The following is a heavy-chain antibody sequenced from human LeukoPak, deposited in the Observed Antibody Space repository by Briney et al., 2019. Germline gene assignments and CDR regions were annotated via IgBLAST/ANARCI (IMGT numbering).Heavy chain of an antibody. CDR1: GGSFSGYY. CDR2: INHSGST. CDR3: ATLLGDFWSGYYFDY. D-gene: IGHD3-3*01. Sequence: SETLSLTCAVYGGSFSGYYWSWIRQPPGKGLEWIGEINHSGSTNYNPSLKSRVTISVDTSKNQFSLKLSSVTAVDTAVYYCATLLGDFWSGYYFDYWGQGTLVTVSS. V-gene: IGHV4-34*01. J-gene: IGHJ4*02.